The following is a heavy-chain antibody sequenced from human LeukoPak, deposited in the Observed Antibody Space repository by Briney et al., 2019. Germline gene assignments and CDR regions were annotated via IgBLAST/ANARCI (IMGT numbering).Heavy chain of an antibody. CDR3: ARARIDSSGWLFGY. D-gene: IGHD6-19*01. J-gene: IGHJ4*02. V-gene: IGHV4-34*01. Sequence: SETLSLTCAVYGGSFSGYYWSWIRQPPGKGLEWIGEINHSGSTNYNPSLKSRVTISVDTSKNQFSLKLSSVTAADTAVYYCARARIDSSGWLFGYWGQGTLVTVSS. CDR1: GGSFSGYY. CDR2: INHSGST.